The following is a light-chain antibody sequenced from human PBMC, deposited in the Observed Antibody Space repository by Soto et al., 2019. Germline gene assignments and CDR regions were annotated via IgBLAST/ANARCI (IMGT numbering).Light chain of an antibody. CDR1: QSVTSNY. V-gene: IGKV3-20*01. J-gene: IGKJ1*01. Sequence: EIVMTQSPGTLSVSPGERATLSCRASQSVTSNYLTWYQQEPGQSPRLLIYAASSRATGVPDRFSGSGSGTDFTLTISRLEPEDFAVYYCQQYGSSPWTFGQGTKVDI. CDR3: QQYGSSPWT. CDR2: AAS.